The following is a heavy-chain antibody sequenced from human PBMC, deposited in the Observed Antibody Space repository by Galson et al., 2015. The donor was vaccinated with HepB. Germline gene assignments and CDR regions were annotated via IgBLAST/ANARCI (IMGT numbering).Heavy chain of an antibody. J-gene: IGHJ4*01. CDR1: GFTFRPFC. D-gene: IGHD2-8*01. Sequence: LFSAVSGFTFRPFCLRWVGQAPGQGLEWVSVIGGNGGNRHYAESVKGRFTISIAPSRHTLFLQMNSLRAADAAVYYCVANQYATSSYLLFHYSSQGNLI. CDR3: VANQYATSSYLLFHY. V-gene: IGHV3-23*01. CDR2: IGGNGGNR.